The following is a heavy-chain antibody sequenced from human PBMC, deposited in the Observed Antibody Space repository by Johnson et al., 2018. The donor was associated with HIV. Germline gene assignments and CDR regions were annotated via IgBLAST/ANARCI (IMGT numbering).Heavy chain of an antibody. CDR2: ISSSGSTI. D-gene: IGHD4-23*01. V-gene: IGHV3-11*04. Sequence: WIRQAPRKGLEWVSYISSSGSTIYYADSVKGRFTISRDNARNSLFLQMNSLRAEDTAVYYCARENGGNSDEVDAFDIWGQGTMVTVSS. CDR3: ARENGGNSDEVDAFDI. J-gene: IGHJ3*02.